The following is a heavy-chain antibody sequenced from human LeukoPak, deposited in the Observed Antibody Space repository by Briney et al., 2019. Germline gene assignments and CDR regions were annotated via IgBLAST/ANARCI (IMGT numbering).Heavy chain of an antibody. V-gene: IGHV1-69*08. Sequence: SVKVSCKASGGTFSSYTISWVRQAPGQGLEWMGRIIPILGKANYAQKFQGRVTITADKSTSTAYMELSSLRSEDTAVYYCARDGITVTTPYYYGMDVWGQGTTVTVSS. CDR3: ARDGITVTTPYYYGMDV. D-gene: IGHD4-11*01. CDR1: GGTFSSYT. J-gene: IGHJ6*02. CDR2: IIPILGKA.